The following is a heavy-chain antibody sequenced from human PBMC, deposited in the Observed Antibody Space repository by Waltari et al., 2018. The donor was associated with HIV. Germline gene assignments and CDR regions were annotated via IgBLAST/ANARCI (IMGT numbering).Heavy chain of an antibody. Sequence: QVQLVQSGAEVKKPGASVKVSCKASGYTFTDHHIHWIRQAPGKGFEWMGWRTPTSGGTNYAPKLKGRVTRTRDTSISTAYMELTRLTSDDTAVYYCAREGGKSVYGEFGYWGQGTLVTVSS. CDR1: GYTFTDHH. J-gene: IGHJ4*02. CDR2: RTPTSGGT. V-gene: IGHV1-2*02. CDR3: AREGGKSVYGEFGY. D-gene: IGHD4-17*01.